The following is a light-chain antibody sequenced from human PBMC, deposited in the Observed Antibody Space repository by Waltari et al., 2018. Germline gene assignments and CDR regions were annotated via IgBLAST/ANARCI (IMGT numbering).Light chain of an antibody. J-gene: IGKJ1*01. CDR3: QQSYLTPPWT. V-gene: IGKV1-39*01. CDR2: AAS. CDR1: QSIKTY. Sequence: DIQLTQSPSSLSASVGDRVTITCRASQSIKTYLNWYQQEPGNAPKLLIYAASSLQSGVPSRFSGSGSGTDFTLTISSLQPEDFATYYCQQSYLTPPWTFGQGTKVEIK.